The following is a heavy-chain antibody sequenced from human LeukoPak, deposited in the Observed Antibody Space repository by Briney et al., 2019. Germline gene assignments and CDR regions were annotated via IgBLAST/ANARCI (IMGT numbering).Heavy chain of an antibody. CDR2: INPNSGGT. CDR3: ARTRILTGYYVPDY. J-gene: IGHJ4*02. V-gene: IGHV1-2*02. CDR1: GYTFTGYY. D-gene: IGHD3-9*01. Sequence: ASVKVSCKASGYTFTGYYMHWVRQAPGQGLEWMGWINPNSGGTNYAQKFQGRVTMTRDTSISTAYMELSRLRSDDTAVYYCARTRILTGYYVPDYWGQGTLVTVSS.